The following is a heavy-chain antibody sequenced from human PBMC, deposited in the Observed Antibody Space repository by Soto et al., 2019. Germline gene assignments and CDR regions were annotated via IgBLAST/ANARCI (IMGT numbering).Heavy chain of an antibody. D-gene: IGHD3-22*01. CDR3: ARHYYYANHYYYAMDV. J-gene: IGHJ6*02. CDR1: GASISSSNW. CDR2: IYHDGST. V-gene: IGHV4-4*02. Sequence: SETLSLTCAVSGASISSSNWWSWVRHPPGKGLEWIGDIYHDGSTNRNPSLKSRATISVDKSKNQFSLRRTSVTAADTAVYYCARHYYYANHYYYAMDVWGQGTTVTVSS.